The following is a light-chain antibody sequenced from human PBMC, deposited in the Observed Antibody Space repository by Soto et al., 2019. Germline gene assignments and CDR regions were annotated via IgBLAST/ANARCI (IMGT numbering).Light chain of an antibody. CDR3: HTWGTGIQVV. CDR1: SGHSSYA. J-gene: IGLJ2*01. CDR2: LDSDGSH. Sequence: QPVLTQSPSASASLGASVKLTCTLSSGHSSYAIAWHQQQPEKGPRYLMKLDSDGSHTKGDAIPDRFSGSSSGAERYLTISSLQSEDEADYYCHTWGTGIQVVFGGGTKVTVL. V-gene: IGLV4-69*01.